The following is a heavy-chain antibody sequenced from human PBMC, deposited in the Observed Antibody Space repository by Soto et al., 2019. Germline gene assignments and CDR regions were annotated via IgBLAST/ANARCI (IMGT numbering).Heavy chain of an antibody. Sequence: SETLSLTCTVSGGSISSGGYYRSWIRQHPGKGLEWIGYFYYSGSTYYNPSLKSRVTISVDTSKNQFSLKLSSVTAADTAVYYCAGDRGYEKFFDYWGQGTLVTVSS. D-gene: IGHD3-22*01. CDR3: AGDRGYEKFFDY. CDR2: FYYSGST. J-gene: IGHJ4*02. CDR1: GGSISSGGYY. V-gene: IGHV4-31*03.